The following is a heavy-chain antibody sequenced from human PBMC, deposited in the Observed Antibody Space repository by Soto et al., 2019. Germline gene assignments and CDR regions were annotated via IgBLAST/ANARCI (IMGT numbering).Heavy chain of an antibody. Sequence: QVQLEQSGAEVRQPASSVKVSCKTSGATFSSYAITWVRQAPGQGLEWMGGIVPTVDTSTYAQKFQGRVTITADKFTNTVYMELSSLRSYDTAVYYCVRVVAIPGYPDNWGQGTLVTVSP. CDR2: IVPTVDTS. CDR1: GATFSSYA. CDR3: VRVVAIPGYPDN. V-gene: IGHV1-69*14. J-gene: IGHJ4*02. D-gene: IGHD5-12*01.